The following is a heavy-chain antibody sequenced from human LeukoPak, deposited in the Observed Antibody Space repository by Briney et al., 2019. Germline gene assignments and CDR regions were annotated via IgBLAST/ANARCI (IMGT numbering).Heavy chain of an antibody. V-gene: IGHV1-3*04. D-gene: IGHD1-26*01. Sequence: ASVKVSCKASGYTFTTYAIHWVRQAPGHRLEWLGWINTGNGDTRYSQTFQGRVTFTRDTSASTAYMELSSLRPEDTAMYYCARDMGSGSLHYWGQGTLVTVSS. CDR3: ARDMGSGSLHY. J-gene: IGHJ4*02. CDR2: INTGNGDT. CDR1: GYTFTTYA.